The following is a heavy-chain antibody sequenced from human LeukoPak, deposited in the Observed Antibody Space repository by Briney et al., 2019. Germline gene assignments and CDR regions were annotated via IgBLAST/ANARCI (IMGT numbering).Heavy chain of an antibody. V-gene: IGHV4-34*01. J-gene: IGHJ4*02. D-gene: IGHD3-3*01. Sequence: SETLSLTCAVYGGSFSGYYWSWIRQPPGKGLEWIGEINHSGSTNYNPSLKSRVTISVDTSKNQFSLKLSSVTAADTAVYYCARHKGRLGYYDFWSGPGAFDYWGQGTLVTVSP. CDR2: INHSGST. CDR3: ARHKGRLGYYDFWSGPGAFDY. CDR1: GGSFSGYY.